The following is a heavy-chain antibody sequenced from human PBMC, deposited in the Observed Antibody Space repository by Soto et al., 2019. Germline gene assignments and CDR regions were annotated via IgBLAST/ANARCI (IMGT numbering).Heavy chain of an antibody. CDR3: TTDLGCVSLDY. V-gene: IGHV3-15*01. CDR1: GFTFSNAW. Sequence: GGSLRLSCAASGFTFSNAWMSWVRQAPGKGLEWVGRIKSKTDGGTTDYAAPVKGRFTISRDDSKNTLYLQMNSLKTDDTAVYYCTTDLGCVSLDYWGQGTLVTVSS. CDR2: IKSKTDGGTT. J-gene: IGHJ4*02. D-gene: IGHD7-27*01.